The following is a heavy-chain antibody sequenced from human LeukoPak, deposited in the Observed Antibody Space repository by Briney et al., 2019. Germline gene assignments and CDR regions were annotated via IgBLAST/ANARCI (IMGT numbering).Heavy chain of an antibody. CDR3: ATGRDGDNRDAFDI. D-gene: IGHD5-24*01. V-gene: IGHV4-61*02. CDR2: IYTSGST. J-gene: IGHJ3*02. Sequence: SQTLSLTCTVSGGSISSGSYYWSWIRQPAGQGLEWIGRIYTSGSTNYNPSLKSRVTISVDTSKNQFSLKLSSVTAADTAVYYCATGRDGDNRDAFDIWGQGTMVTVSS. CDR1: GGSISSGSYY.